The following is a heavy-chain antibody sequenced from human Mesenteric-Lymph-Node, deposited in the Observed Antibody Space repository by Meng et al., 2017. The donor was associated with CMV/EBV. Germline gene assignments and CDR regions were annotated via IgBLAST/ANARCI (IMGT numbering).Heavy chain of an antibody. D-gene: IGHD3-16*01. J-gene: IGHJ4*02. CDR3: ARAWGAGDFDY. CDR1: GGSISSSGSY. CDR2: IYYSGST. V-gene: IGHV4-30-4*08. Sequence: SETLSLTCTVSGGSISSSGSYWGWIRQPPGKGLEWIGYIYYSGSTYYNPSLKSRVTISVDTSKNQFSLKLSSVTAADTAVYYCARAWGAGDFDYWGQGTLVTVSS.